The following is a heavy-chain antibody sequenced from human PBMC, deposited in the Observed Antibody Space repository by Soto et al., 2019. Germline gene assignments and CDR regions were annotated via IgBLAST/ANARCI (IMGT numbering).Heavy chain of an antibody. Sequence: QVQLVQSGAEVKKPGSSVKVSCKASGGTFSSYAISWVRQAPGQGLEWMGGIIPIFGTANYAQKFQGRVTITADESMSTAYMELSSLRSEDTAVYYCASPGNYDFSEDYYYYGMDVWGQGTTVTVSS. CDR1: GGTFSSYA. CDR3: ASPGNYDFSEDYYYYGMDV. V-gene: IGHV1-69*01. J-gene: IGHJ6*02. D-gene: IGHD3-3*01. CDR2: IIPIFGTA.